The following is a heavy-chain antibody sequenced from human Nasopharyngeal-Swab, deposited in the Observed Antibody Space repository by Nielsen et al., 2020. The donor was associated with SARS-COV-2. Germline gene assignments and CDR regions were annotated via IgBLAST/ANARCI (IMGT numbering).Heavy chain of an antibody. J-gene: IGHJ4*02. D-gene: IGHD5-24*01. V-gene: IGHV5-51*01. CDR1: GYSFTSYW. Sequence: GESLKISCKGSGYSFTSYWIGWVRQMPGKGLEWMGIIYPGDSDTRYSPSFQGQVTNSADKSISTAYLQWSSLKASDTAMYYCARQALGRDGYINPDYWGQGTLVTVSS. CDR3: ARQALGRDGYINPDY. CDR2: IYPGDSDT.